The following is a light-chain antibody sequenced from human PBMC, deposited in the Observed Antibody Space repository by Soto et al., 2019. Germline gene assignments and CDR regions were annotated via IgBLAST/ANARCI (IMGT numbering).Light chain of an antibody. CDR1: NRDVGAYDY. CDR2: QVN. Sequence: QSALTQPASVSGSPGQSITISCTGTNRDVGAYDYVSWYQQHPGTAPKLMISQVNNRPSGVSNRFSGSKFGNTASLTVSGLQAEDEADYYCCSYAGSNTWVFGGGTKLTVL. V-gene: IGLV2-14*01. CDR3: CSYAGSNTWV. J-gene: IGLJ3*02.